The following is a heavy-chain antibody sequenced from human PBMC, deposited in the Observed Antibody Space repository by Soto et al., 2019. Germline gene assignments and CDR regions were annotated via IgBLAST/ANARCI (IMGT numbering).Heavy chain of an antibody. CDR1: GFTFSNAW. D-gene: IGHD2-2*01. J-gene: IGHJ6*02. V-gene: IGHV3-15*01. CDR3: TTGRYCSSTGCPYYYYYGMDV. Sequence: GGSLRLSCAASGFTFSNAWMSWVRQAPGKGLEWVGRIKSKTDGGTTDYAAPVKGRFTISRDDSKNTLYLQMNSLKTEDTAVYYCTTGRYCSSTGCPYYYYYGMDVWGRGTTGTVAS. CDR2: IKSKTDGGTT.